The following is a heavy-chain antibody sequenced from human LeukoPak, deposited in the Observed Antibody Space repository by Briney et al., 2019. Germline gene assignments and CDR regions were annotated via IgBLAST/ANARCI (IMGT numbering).Heavy chain of an antibody. D-gene: IGHD6-6*01. Sequence: PGGSLRLSCGASGFTFGGYLMYWIRQAPGKGLEWVANIKDVGSVKNNADTVKGRFTTSRDNAKNSLYLQMNSLRAEDTAVYYCARDGVSSSPDFDYWGQGTLVTVS. J-gene: IGHJ4*02. CDR3: ARDGVSSSPDFDY. V-gene: IGHV3-7*01. CDR1: GFTFGGYL. CDR2: IKDVGSVK.